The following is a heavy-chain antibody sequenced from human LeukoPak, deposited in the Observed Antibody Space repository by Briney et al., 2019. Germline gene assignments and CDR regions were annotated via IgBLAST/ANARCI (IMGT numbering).Heavy chain of an antibody. Sequence: PSETLSLTCAVYGVSFSGYYWSWIRQPPGKGLEWIGEINHSGSTNYNPSLKSRVTISVDTSKNQFSLKLSSVTAADTAVYYCARRMAAAGKRFDPWGQGTLVTVSS. CDR1: GVSFSGYY. V-gene: IGHV4-34*01. J-gene: IGHJ5*02. D-gene: IGHD6-13*01. CDR2: INHSGST. CDR3: ARRMAAAGKRFDP.